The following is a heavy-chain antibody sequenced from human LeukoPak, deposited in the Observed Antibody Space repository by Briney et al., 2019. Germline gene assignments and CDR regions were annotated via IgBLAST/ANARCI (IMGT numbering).Heavy chain of an antibody. Sequence: PSETLSLTCTVSGGSISSYYWSWIRQPPGKGLEWIGYIYYSGSTNYNPSLKSRVTISVDTSKNQFSLMLTSVTAADTAVYYCARERSYYDSRGYYTPYSFDYWGQGTLVTVSS. D-gene: IGHD3-22*01. V-gene: IGHV4-59*01. CDR1: GGSISSYY. J-gene: IGHJ4*02. CDR3: ARERSYYDSRGYYTPYSFDY. CDR2: IYYSGST.